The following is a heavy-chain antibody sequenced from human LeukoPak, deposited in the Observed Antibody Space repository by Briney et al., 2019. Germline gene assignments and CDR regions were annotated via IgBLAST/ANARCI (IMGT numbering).Heavy chain of an antibody. CDR1: GGSIGSSSYY. D-gene: IGHD6-13*01. Sequence: SETLSLTCTVSGGSIGSSSYYWGWIRQPPGKGLEWIGSIYYSGSTYYNPSLKSRVTISVDTSKNQFSLKLSSVTAADTAVYYCARDASSSWYGTTIDYWGQGTLVTVSS. J-gene: IGHJ4*02. CDR3: ARDASSSWYGTTIDY. CDR2: IYYSGST. V-gene: IGHV4-39*07.